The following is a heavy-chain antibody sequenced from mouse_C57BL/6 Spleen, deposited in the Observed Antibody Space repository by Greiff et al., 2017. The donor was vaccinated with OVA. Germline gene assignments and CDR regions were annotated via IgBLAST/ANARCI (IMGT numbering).Heavy chain of an antibody. D-gene: IGHD2-4*01. J-gene: IGHJ2*01. CDR1: GFNIKDDY. CDR3: TTRDYDD. V-gene: IGHV14-4*01. CDR2: IDPENGDT. Sequence: EVKLVESGAELVRPGASVKLSCTASGFNIKDDYMHWVKQRPEQGLEWIGWIDPENGDTEYASKFQGKATITADTSSNTAYLQLSSLTSEDTAVYYCTTRDYDDWGQGTTLTVSS.